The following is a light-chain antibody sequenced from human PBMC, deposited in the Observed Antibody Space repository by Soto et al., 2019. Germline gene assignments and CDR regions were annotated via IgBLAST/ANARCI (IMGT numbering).Light chain of an antibody. V-gene: IGKV3-20*01. Sequence: TQSPSTLSASVGDRVTITCRASQSVRSYVAWYQQKPGQAPRLLLYAASKRATGIPDRFSGSGSGTDFTLTINRLEPEDSAVYYCQQYGSSPPYTFGQGTKVDIK. CDR1: QSVRSY. CDR2: AAS. CDR3: QQYGSSPPYT. J-gene: IGKJ2*01.